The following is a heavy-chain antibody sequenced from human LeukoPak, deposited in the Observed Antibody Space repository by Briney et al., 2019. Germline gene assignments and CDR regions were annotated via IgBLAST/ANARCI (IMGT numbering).Heavy chain of an antibody. CDR1: GFTFDDYT. J-gene: IGHJ6*03. CDR3: AKVAAARGAYYYYYYMDV. CDR2: ISWDGGST. Sequence: PGGSLRLSCAASGFTFDDYTMHWVRQAPGKGLEWVSLISWDGGSTYYADSVKGRFTISRDNSKNSLYLQMNSLRTEDTALYYCAKVAAARGAYYYYYYMDVWGKGTTVTISS. D-gene: IGHD2-2*01. V-gene: IGHV3-43*01.